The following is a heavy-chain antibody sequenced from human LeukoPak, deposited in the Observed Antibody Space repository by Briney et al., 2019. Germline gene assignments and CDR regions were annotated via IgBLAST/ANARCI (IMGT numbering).Heavy chain of an antibody. Sequence: GGSLRLSCAASGFTFSSYTINWVRQAPGKGLEWVSSITSASTYIYYADSVKGRFTISRDNSKNTLYLQMNSLRAEDTAVYYCAKCPGTSCYKPRDFDYWGQGTLVTVSS. D-gene: IGHD2-2*02. J-gene: IGHJ4*02. V-gene: IGHV3-21*01. CDR1: GFTFSSYT. CDR2: ITSASTYI. CDR3: AKCPGTSCYKPRDFDY.